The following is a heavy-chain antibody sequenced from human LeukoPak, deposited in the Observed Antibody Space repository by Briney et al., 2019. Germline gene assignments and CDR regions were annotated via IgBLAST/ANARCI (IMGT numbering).Heavy chain of an antibody. J-gene: IGHJ4*02. CDR1: GYTFTSYY. Sequence: ASVKVSCKASGYTFTSYYMHWVRQAPGQGLEWMGIINPSGGSTSYAQKFQGRVTMTRDASTSTVYMELSSLRSEDTAVYYCARAPDYDFWSGYSNLGFDYWGQGTLVTVSS. CDR2: INPSGGST. CDR3: ARAPDYDFWSGYSNLGFDY. D-gene: IGHD3-3*01. V-gene: IGHV1-46*01.